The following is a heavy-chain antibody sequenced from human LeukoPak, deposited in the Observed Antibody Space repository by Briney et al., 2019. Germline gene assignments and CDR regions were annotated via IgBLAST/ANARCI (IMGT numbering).Heavy chain of an antibody. CDR1: GFTFSSYG. D-gene: IGHD1-26*01. Sequence: GGSLRLSCAASGFTFSSYGMHWVRQAPGKGLEWVAVISYDGSNKYYADSVKGRFTISRDNSKNTLYLQMNCLRAEDTAVYYCAKDVGAPLGDYFDYWGQGTLVTVSS. CDR3: AKDVGAPLGDYFDY. V-gene: IGHV3-30*18. CDR2: ISYDGSNK. J-gene: IGHJ4*02.